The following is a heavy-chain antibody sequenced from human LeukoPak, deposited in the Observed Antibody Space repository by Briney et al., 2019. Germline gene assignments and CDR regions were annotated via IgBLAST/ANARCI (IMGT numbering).Heavy chain of an antibody. D-gene: IGHD5-18*01. V-gene: IGHV3-66*01. CDR1: GFTVSSNY. J-gene: IGHJ4*02. CDR2: IHSGDNT. CDR3: ARERVPWIQLWLGYFDH. Sequence: GGSLRLSCAASGFTVSSNYMSRVRQAPGKGLEWVSIIHSGDNTHYADSVKGRFTISRDNSKNTLYLQMNSLRAEDTAVYYCARERVPWIQLWLGYFDHWGQGTLVTVSS.